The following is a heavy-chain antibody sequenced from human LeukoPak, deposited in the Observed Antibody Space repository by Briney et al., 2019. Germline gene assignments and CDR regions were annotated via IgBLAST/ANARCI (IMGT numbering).Heavy chain of an antibody. CDR3: AICYGANEGSFDY. CDR2: IYYSGST. D-gene: IGHD4-17*01. Sequence: PSETLSLTCTVSGGSISSNSYYWGWIRQPPGKGLEWIGNIYYSGSTYYNPSLKSRVTISVDTSKNQFSLKLSSVTAADTAVYYCAICYGANEGSFDYWGQGTLVTVSS. CDR1: GGSISSNSYY. V-gene: IGHV4-39*01. J-gene: IGHJ4*02.